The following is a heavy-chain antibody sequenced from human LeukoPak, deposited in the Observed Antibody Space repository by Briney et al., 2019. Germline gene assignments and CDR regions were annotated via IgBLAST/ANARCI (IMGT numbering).Heavy chain of an antibody. D-gene: IGHD3-3*01. J-gene: IGHJ6*02. V-gene: IGHV3-11*01. CDR1: GFTFSDYY. CDR3: ASSAIFGVVIGYGMDV. Sequence: GGSLRLSCAASGFTFSDYYMSWIRQAPGKGLEWVSYISSSGSTIYYADSVKGRFIISRDNAKNSLYLQMNSLRAEDTAVYYCASSAIFGVVIGYGMDVWGQGTTVTVSS. CDR2: ISSSGSTI.